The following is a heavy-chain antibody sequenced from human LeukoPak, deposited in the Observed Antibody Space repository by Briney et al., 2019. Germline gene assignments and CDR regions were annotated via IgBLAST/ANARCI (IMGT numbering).Heavy chain of an antibody. CDR3: ARENSGYQFTDAFDI. Sequence: PSETLSLTCTVSGGSISSSSYYWGWIRQPPGKGLEWIGSIYYSGNTYYNASLKSRVTISVDTSKNQFSLKVISMTAADTAVYYCARENSGYQFTDAFDIWGQGTMVTVSS. V-gene: IGHV4-39*07. CDR2: IYYSGNT. D-gene: IGHD3-22*01. J-gene: IGHJ3*02. CDR1: GGSISSSSYY.